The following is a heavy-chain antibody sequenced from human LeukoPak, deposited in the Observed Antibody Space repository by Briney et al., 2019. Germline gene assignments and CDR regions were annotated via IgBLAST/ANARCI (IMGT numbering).Heavy chain of an antibody. D-gene: IGHD4-17*01. CDR2: INHSGYT. J-gene: IGHJ4*02. CDR3: TRMTTGHDY. V-gene: IGHV4-34*04. CDR1: GVSFDDYY. Sequence: SETLSLTCAVSGVSFDDYYWAWFRQTPGKGLEWIGEINHSGYTNDSPSLKSRATLSVDTSRKQFSLNLRSVTVADAGIYYCTRMTTGHDYWGQGTLVTVSS.